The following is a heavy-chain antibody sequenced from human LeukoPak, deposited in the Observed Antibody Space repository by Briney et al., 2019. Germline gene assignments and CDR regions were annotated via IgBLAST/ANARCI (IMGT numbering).Heavy chain of an antibody. J-gene: IGHJ4*02. CDR2: IRYDGTNK. D-gene: IGHD6-19*01. Sequence: GSLRLSCAASGFTFSSYAMHWVRQAPGKGLEWVAIIRYDGTNKYYADSVKGRFTISRDNSKNTLSLQVNTLRAEDTAVYYCARRESSGWYVDYWGQGTLVTVSS. V-gene: IGHV3-30*04. CDR3: ARRESSGWYVDY. CDR1: GFTFSSYA.